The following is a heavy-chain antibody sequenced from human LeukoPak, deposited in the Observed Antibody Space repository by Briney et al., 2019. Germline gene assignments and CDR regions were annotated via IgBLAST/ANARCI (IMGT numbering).Heavy chain of an antibody. CDR2: IAFDDTDR. CDR1: GFIFGDYA. J-gene: IGHJ4*02. V-gene: IGHV3-30*04. Sequence: GGSLRLSCAASGFIFGDYAMHWVRQAPGKGLEWVAAIAFDDTDRYYIDSVKGRFTVSRDDSKNTLYLHMTSLRAEDTAVYYCTNSDDYGDYWGQGTLVTVSS. CDR3: TNSDDYGDY.